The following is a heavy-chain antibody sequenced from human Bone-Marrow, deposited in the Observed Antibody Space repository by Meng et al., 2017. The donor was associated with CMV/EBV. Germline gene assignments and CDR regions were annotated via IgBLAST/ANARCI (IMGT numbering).Heavy chain of an antibody. Sequence: SETLSLTCTVSGGSISSHYWSWIRQPPGKGLEWIGYIYYSGSTNYNPSLKSRVTISVDTSKNQFSLKLSSVTAADTAVYYCARATPNYDFWSGLGNWFDPWGQGTLVTVSS. CDR3: ARATPNYDFWSGLGNWFDP. CDR1: GGSISSHY. J-gene: IGHJ5*02. V-gene: IGHV4-59*11. D-gene: IGHD3-3*01. CDR2: IYYSGST.